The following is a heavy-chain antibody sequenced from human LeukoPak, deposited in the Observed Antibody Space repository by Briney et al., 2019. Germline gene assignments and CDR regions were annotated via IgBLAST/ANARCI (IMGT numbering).Heavy chain of an antibody. CDR3: SRENGAFSPFGY. J-gene: IGHJ4*02. CDR2: VSLSGLT. CDR1: GGSITSTNS. V-gene: IGHV4-4*02. Sequence: SGTLSLPCAVSGGSITSTNSWSWVRQPPGQGLEWIGEVSLSGLTNYNPTLNSRVIMALDTSKNHLSLNLTSVTAADTAVYFCSRENGAFSPFGYWGQGTLVTVPS. D-gene: IGHD2-8*01.